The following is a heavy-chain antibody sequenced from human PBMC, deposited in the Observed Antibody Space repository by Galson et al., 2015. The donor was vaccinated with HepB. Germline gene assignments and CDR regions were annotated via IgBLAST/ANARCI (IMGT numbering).Heavy chain of an antibody. V-gene: IGHV3-53*01. CDR2: IYSGGST. Sequence: SLRLSCAASGFTVSSNYMSWVRQAPGKGLEWVSVIYSGGSTYYADSVKGRFTTSRDNSKNTLYLQMNSLRAEDTAVYYCARNPPMVREFIKDYWGQGTLVTVSS. CDR1: GFTVSSNY. D-gene: IGHD3-10*01. J-gene: IGHJ4*02. CDR3: ARNPPMVREFIKDY.